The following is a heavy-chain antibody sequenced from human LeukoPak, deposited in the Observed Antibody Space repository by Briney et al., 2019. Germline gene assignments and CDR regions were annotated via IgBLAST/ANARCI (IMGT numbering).Heavy chain of an antibody. CDR1: GGSISSGGYY. CDR2: IYYSGST. Sequence: PSQTLSLTCTVSGGSISSGGYYWSWIRQHPGKVLEWIGYIYYSGSTYYNPSLKSRVTISVDTSKNQFSQKLTSVTAADTAVYYCARGTDSRRSAFDIWGQGTMVTVSS. J-gene: IGHJ3*02. V-gene: IGHV4-31*03. D-gene: IGHD3-22*01. CDR3: ARGTDSRRSAFDI.